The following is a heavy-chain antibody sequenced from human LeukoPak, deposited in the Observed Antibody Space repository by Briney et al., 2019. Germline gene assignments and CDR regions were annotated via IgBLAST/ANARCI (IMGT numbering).Heavy chain of an antibody. CDR1: GFTFSSYA. Sequence: QTGGSLRLSCAASGFTFSSYAMSWVRQAPGKGLEWVSAISGSGGSTYYADSVKGRFTISRDNSKNTVYLQMNSLRAEDTAVYYCAKDPYGTRYFDYWGQGTLVTVSS. D-gene: IGHD2-2*01. CDR2: ISGSGGST. J-gene: IGHJ4*02. V-gene: IGHV3-23*01. CDR3: AKDPYGTRYFDY.